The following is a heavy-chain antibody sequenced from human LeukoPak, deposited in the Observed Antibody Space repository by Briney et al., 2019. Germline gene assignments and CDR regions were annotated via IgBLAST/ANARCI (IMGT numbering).Heavy chain of an antibody. Sequence: SETLSLTCTVSGGSIRRFFWSWIRQPPGKGLEWIGSMHYSGDSKYNPSLKSRVSLSIDTSKQQFSLRLSSVTAADTAVYYCARDLELERNRWNYFESWGQGTLVTVSS. D-gene: IGHD1-1*01. CDR2: MHYSGDS. V-gene: IGHV4-59*01. CDR3: ARDLELERNRWNYFES. J-gene: IGHJ4*02. CDR1: GGSIRRFF.